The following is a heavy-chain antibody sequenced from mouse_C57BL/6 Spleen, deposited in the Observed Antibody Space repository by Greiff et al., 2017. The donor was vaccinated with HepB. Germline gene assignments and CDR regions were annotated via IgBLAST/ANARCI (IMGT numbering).Heavy chain of an antibody. J-gene: IGHJ2*01. CDR1: GYTFTSYW. CDR3: ASEATEDLYGSPSAY. Sequence: QVQLQQPGPELVKPGASVKLSCKASGYTFTSYWMHWVKQRPGQGLEWIGNINPSNGGTNYNEKFKSKATLTVDKSSSTAYMQLSSLTSEDSAVYYCASEATEDLYGSPSAYWGQGTTLTVSS. D-gene: IGHD1-1*01. CDR2: INPSNGGT. V-gene: IGHV1-53*01.